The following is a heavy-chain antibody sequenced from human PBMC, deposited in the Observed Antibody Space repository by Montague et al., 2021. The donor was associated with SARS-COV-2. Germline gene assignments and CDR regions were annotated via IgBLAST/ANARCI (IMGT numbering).Heavy chain of an antibody. V-gene: IGHV4-34*01. D-gene: IGHD3-22*01. J-gene: IGHJ4*02. CDR2: INHSGNT. Sequence: SETLSLTCAVYGGSFSDYHWSWIRQPPGQGLEWIGEINHSGNTNYNPSLKSRVTISRDTSKGQFSLKLSSVTAADTAVYYCARGLTDISMIVVVLLEASHYFDSWGQGTLVTVSS. CDR1: GGSFSDYH. CDR3: ARGLTDISMIVVVLLEASHYFDS.